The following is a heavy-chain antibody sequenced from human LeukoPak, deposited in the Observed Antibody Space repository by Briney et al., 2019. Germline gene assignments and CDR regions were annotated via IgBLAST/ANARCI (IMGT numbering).Heavy chain of an antibody. CDR3: ARDSYFDY. CDR1: GFTFSSYA. CDR2: IYSGGST. J-gene: IGHJ4*02. V-gene: IGHV3-66*01. Sequence: SGGSLRLSCAASGFTFSSYAMSWVRQAPGKGLEWVSVIYSGGSTYYADSVKGRFTISRDNSKNTLYLQMNSLRAEDTAVYYCARDSYFDYWGQGTLVTVSS.